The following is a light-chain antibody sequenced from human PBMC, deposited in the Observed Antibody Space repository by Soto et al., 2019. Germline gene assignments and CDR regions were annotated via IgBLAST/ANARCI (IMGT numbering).Light chain of an antibody. J-gene: IGLJ1*01. V-gene: IGLV8-61*01. CDR2: STN. Sequence: QTVVTQEPSFSVSPGGTVTLTCGLSPASVSTGYYPSWYQQTPGQAPRTLIYSTNTRSSGVPDRFSGSILGNKAALTITGAQADDESDYYCVLYMGSGISVFGTGTKVTVL. CDR3: VLYMGSGISV. CDR1: PASVSTGYY.